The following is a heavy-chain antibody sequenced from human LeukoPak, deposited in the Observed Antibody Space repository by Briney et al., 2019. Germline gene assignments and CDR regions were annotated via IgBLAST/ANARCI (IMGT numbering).Heavy chain of an antibody. CDR3: AKVGILRYFDWLSLDY. CDR2: ISGSGGST. V-gene: IGHV3-23*01. J-gene: IGHJ4*02. CDR1: GFTFSSYA. Sequence: GGSLRLSCAASGFTFSSYAMSWVRQAPGKGPEWVSAISGSGGSTYYADSVKGRFTISRDNSKNTLYLQMNSLRAEDTAVYYCAKVGILRYFDWLSLDYWGQGTLVTVSS. D-gene: IGHD3-9*01.